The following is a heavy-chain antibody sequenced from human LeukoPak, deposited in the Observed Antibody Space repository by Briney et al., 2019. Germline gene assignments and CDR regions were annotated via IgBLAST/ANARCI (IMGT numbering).Heavy chain of an antibody. V-gene: IGHV4-30-4*01. CDR2: IYYSGGT. J-gene: IGHJ6*02. CDR3: ARADYYCYHMDV. Sequence: SETLSLTCTVSGDSISSGDYYWSWIRQPPGKGLEWIGSIYYSGGTYYNPSLKSRVTISVDTSKNQFSLKLNSVTAADTAVYYCARADYYCYHMDVWGQGTTVTVSS. CDR1: GDSISSGDYY.